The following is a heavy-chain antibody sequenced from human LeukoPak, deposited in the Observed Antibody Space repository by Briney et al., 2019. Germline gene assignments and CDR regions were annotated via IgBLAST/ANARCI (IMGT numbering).Heavy chain of an antibody. J-gene: IGHJ6*02. D-gene: IGHD3-10*01. CDR1: GFTFSSYA. CDR2: ISYDGSNK. CDR3: ARGQRITMVRGVRYYYYGMDV. V-gene: IGHV3-30-3*01. Sequence: GGSLRLSCAASGFTFSSYAMHWVRQAPGKGLEWVAVISYDGSNKYYADSVKGRFTISRDNSKNTLYLQMNSLRAEDTAVYYCARGQRITMVRGVRYYYYGMDVWGQGTTVTVSS.